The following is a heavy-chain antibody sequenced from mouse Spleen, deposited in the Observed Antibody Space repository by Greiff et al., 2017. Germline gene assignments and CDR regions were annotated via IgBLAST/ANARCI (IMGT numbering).Heavy chain of an antibody. J-gene: IGHJ4*01. CDR2: IDPSDSYT. V-gene: IGHV1-69*01. D-gene: IGHD2-1*01. CDR1: GYTFTSYW. CDR3: ARGIYGNYEAMDY. Sequence: QVQLQQPGAELVMPGASVKLSCKASGYTFTSYWMHWVKQRPGQGLEWIGEIDPSDSYTNYNQKFKGKATLTVDKSSSTAYMQLSSLTSEDSAVYYCARGIYGNYEAMDYWGQGTSVTVSS.